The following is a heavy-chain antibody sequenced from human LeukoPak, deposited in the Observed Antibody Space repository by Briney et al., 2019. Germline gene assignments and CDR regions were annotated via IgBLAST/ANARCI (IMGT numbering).Heavy chain of an antibody. J-gene: IGHJ5*02. Sequence: ASETLSLTCTVSGGSISSSSYYWSWLRQPPGKGLEWIGYIYYSGNTYYNPSLKSRVTVSLDTSKNQFSLKLSSVTAADTAVYYCARIDCSSTSCHFRIDPWGQGTLVTVSS. CDR3: ARIDCSSTSCHFRIDP. D-gene: IGHD2-2*01. CDR1: GGSISSSSYY. CDR2: IYYSGNT. V-gene: IGHV4-61*05.